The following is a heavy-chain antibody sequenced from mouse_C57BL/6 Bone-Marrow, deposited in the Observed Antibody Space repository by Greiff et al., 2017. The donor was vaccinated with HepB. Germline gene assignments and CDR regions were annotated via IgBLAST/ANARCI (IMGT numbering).Heavy chain of an antibody. CDR1: GFTFSSYA. J-gene: IGHJ3*01. V-gene: IGHV5-4*01. CDR2: ISDGGSYT. CDR3: ARDCYYGSSWFAY. Sequence: EVQRVESGGGLVKPGGSLKLSCAASGFTFSSYAMSWVRQTPEKRLEWVATISDGGSYTYYPDNVKGRFTISRDNAKNNLYLQMSHLKSEDTAMYYCARDCYYGSSWFAYWGQGTLVTVSA. D-gene: IGHD1-1*01.